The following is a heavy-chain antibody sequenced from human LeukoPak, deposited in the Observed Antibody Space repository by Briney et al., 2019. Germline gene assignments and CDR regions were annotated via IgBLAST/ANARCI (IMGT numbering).Heavy chain of an antibody. J-gene: IGHJ4*02. CDR1: GFTFSSYG. CDR3: AKDRDSSGYFHFDY. Sequence: GRSLSLSCAASGFTFSSYGMHWVRQAPGKGLEWVAVIWYDGSNKYYADSVKGRFTISRDNSKNTLYLQMNSLRAEDTAVYYCAKDRDSSGYFHFDYWGQGTLVTVSS. CDR2: IWYDGSNK. D-gene: IGHD3-22*01. V-gene: IGHV3-33*06.